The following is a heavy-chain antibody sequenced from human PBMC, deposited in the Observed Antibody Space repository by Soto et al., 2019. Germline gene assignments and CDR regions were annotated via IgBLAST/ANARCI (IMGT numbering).Heavy chain of an antibody. V-gene: IGHV4-39*01. CDR2: FHYSENT. J-gene: IGHJ6*02. CDR1: GGSISSGPYS. CDR3: ARLGGYCSSSSCYGYYGMDV. D-gene: IGHD2-2*01. Sequence: PSETLSLTCTVSGGSISSGPYSWGWIRQPPGEGLEWIGTFHYSENTYYNPPLESRVTISVDTSKNQFSLKVTSVTVADTAVYYCARLGGYCSSSSCYGYYGMDVWGQGTTVTVSS.